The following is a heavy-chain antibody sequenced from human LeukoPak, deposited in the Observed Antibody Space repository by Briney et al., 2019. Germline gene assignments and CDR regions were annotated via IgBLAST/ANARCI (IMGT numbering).Heavy chain of an antibody. Sequence: GGSLRLSCAASGFSFYTIGMHWVRKAPGKGLEWVAVISFDGSIEYYADSVKGRFTISRDNSKNMLYLQMNSLRPEDTAVYYCAKDRNVGLDAIDVWGQGTMVTVSS. CDR2: ISFDGSIE. J-gene: IGHJ3*01. CDR1: GFSFYTIG. CDR3: AKDRNVGLDAIDV. D-gene: IGHD3-10*02. V-gene: IGHV3-30*18.